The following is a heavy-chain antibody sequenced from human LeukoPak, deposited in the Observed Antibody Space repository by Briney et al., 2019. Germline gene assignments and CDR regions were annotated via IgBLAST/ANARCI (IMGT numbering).Heavy chain of an antibody. CDR1: GYTFTGYY. D-gene: IGHD6-19*01. J-gene: IGHJ4*02. CDR2: INPNSGGT. V-gene: IGHV1-2*02. Sequence: ASVKVSCKASGYTFTGYYMHWVRQAPGQGLEWMGWINPNSGGTNYAQKFQGRVTMTRDTSISTAYMELSRLRSDDTAVYYCARGPPMAVAELGYWGQGTLVTVSS. CDR3: ARGPPMAVAELGY.